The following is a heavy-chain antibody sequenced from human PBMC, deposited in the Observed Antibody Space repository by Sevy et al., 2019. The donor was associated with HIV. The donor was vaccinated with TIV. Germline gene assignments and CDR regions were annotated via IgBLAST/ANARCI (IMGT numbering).Heavy chain of an antibody. CDR2: ITSSGSTK. CDR1: GFTFSVYS. Sequence: GGSLRLSCAASGFTFSVYSMNWVRQAPGKGLEWVSFITSSGSTKHYSDSVRGRFTISRDNAKYSLSLQMNSLRAEDTAIYYCARDLPPSATTVAHFDYWGQGTLVTVSS. J-gene: IGHJ4*02. V-gene: IGHV3-48*04. D-gene: IGHD4-17*01. CDR3: ARDLPPSATTVAHFDY.